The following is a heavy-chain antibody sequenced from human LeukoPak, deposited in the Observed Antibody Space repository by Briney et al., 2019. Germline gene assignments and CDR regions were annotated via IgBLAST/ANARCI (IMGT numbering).Heavy chain of an antibody. V-gene: IGHV3-7*01. Sequence: GGSLRLSCAASGFTFSTYWMSWVRQAPGKALEWVASINQDGSQKRYVDSVQGRFMISRDNTKKSLFLQMNSLRAEDTAVYYCARLKDDVTKLDYWGQGTLVTVSS. J-gene: IGHJ4*02. D-gene: IGHD2-8*01. CDR2: INQDGSQK. CDR1: GFTFSTYW. CDR3: ARLKDDVTKLDY.